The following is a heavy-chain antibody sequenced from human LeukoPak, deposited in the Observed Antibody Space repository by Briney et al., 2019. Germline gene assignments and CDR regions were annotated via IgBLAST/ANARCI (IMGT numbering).Heavy chain of an antibody. CDR2: ISSSSSYR. J-gene: IGHJ3*02. CDR3: ARAITYYDSSGYSAIDDAFDI. CDR1: GFTFSSYS. V-gene: IGHV3-21*01. D-gene: IGHD3-22*01. Sequence: PGGSLRLSCAASGFTFSSYSMNWVRQAPGKGLEWVSSISSSSSYRYYADSVKGRFTISIDNDKNSLYLQMNSLRAEDTAVYYCARAITYYDSSGYSAIDDAFDIWGQGTMVTVSS.